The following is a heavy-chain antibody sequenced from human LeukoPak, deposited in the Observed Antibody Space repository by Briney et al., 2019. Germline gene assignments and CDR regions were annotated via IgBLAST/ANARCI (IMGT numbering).Heavy chain of an antibody. CDR1: GFTFSNYA. Sequence: GGSLTLSCAASGFTFSNYAVSGVRQAPGEGLGWGAEIGGRDESTHYEDSVTGRLTISTDNSKNKLYMQMNSLRAEDTAIYYCAKEKYDRSGYFFGAFDVWGLGTLVTVSS. CDR3: AKEKYDRSGYFFGAFDV. J-gene: IGHJ3*01. CDR2: IGGRDEST. D-gene: IGHD3-22*01. V-gene: IGHV3-23*01.